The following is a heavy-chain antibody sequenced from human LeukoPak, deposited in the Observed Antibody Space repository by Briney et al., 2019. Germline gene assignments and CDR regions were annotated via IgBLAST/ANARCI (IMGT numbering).Heavy chain of an antibody. D-gene: IGHD1-26*01. Sequence: GGSLRLSCAASGFTFSSYAMSWVRQAPGKGLEWVSYINSSSSTIYYADSVKGRFTISRDNAKNSLYLQMNSLRAEDTAVYYCARDRYIVGATFDYWGQGTLVTVSS. CDR2: INSSSSTI. J-gene: IGHJ4*02. CDR1: GFTFSSYA. CDR3: ARDRYIVGATFDY. V-gene: IGHV3-48*01.